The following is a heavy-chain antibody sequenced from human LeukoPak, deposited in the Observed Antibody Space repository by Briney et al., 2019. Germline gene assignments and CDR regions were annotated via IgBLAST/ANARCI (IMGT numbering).Heavy chain of an antibody. CDR2: IGTSGNPI. J-gene: IGHJ4*02. Sequence: RGSLKDSCAASGFTFSGYIMNWVRPAPGKGLEWISFIGTSGNPIYYADSVKGRFPVSRDNAKNSLYLQMNSLRAEDTAVYYCARDQWLDYWGQGTLVTVSS. V-gene: IGHV3-48*01. CDR1: GFTFSGYI. CDR3: ARDQWLDY. D-gene: IGHD6-19*01.